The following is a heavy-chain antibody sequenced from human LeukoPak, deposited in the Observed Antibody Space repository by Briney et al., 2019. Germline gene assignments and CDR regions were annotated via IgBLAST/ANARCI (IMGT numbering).Heavy chain of an antibody. CDR3: ARAAPVLRFLEWFPDY. V-gene: IGHV4-31*03. Sequence: SETLSLTCTVSGGSIGSGGYYWSWIRQHPGKGLEWIGYIYYSGSTCYNPSLKSRVTISVDTSKNQFSLKLSSVTAADTAVYYCARAAPVLRFLEWFPDYWGQGTLVTVSS. CDR2: IYYSGST. CDR1: GGSIGSGGYY. D-gene: IGHD3-3*01. J-gene: IGHJ4*02.